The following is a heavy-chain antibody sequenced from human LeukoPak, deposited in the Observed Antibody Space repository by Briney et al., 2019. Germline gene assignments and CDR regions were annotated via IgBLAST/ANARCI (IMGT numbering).Heavy chain of an antibody. D-gene: IGHD6-19*01. Sequence: SETLSLTCAVYGGSFSGYYWSWIRQPPGKGLEWIGEINHSGGTNYNPSLKSRVTISVDTSKNQFSLKLSSVTAADTAVYYCARGWYSSGWYIVDYWGQGTLVTVSS. J-gene: IGHJ4*02. V-gene: IGHV4-34*01. CDR2: INHSGGT. CDR1: GGSFSGYY. CDR3: ARGWYSSGWYIVDY.